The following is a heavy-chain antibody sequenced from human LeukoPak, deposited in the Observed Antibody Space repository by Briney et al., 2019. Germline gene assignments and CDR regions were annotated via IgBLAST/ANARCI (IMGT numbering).Heavy chain of an antibody. CDR1: GYTFTSYG. Sequence: ASVKVSCKASGYTFTSYGISWVRQAPGQGLEWMGWISAYNGNTNYAQKLQGRVTMTTDTSTSTAYMELRSLRSDDTAVYYCARRRLSRAYYDFWSGYLIDAFDIWGQGTMVTVSS. CDR3: ARRRLSRAYYDFWSGYLIDAFDI. CDR2: ISAYNGNT. V-gene: IGHV1-18*01. J-gene: IGHJ3*02. D-gene: IGHD3-3*01.